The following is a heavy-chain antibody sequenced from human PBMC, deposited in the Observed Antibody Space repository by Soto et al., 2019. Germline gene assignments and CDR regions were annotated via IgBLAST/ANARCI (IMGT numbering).Heavy chain of an antibody. CDR3: AKDIRSSGGRSAFDL. CDR1: GFAFGTYV. Sequence: EVQLLESGGGLVQPGGSLRLSCEASGFAFGTYVMSWVRQAPGRGLEWVSAISGRVNSTYYADSVKGRFNISRDNAKNTLYLQMTSLRAEDTAVYYVAKDIRSSGGRSAFDLWGQGTLVTVSS. CDR2: ISGRVNST. D-gene: IGHD2-15*01. J-gene: IGHJ4*02. V-gene: IGHV3-23*01.